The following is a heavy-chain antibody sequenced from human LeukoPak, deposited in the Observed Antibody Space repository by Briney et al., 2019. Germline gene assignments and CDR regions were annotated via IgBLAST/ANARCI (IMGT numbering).Heavy chain of an antibody. D-gene: IGHD1-14*01. V-gene: IGHV3-64*02. Sequence: GGSLRLSCAASGFIFSSYAMQWVRQAPGKELECISAITGNGGGTFYADSVKGRFTISRDNSKNTLFLQMDSLKAEDMAVYYCVRGGQSTNRFDYWGQGILVTVSS. CDR2: ITGNGGGT. CDR3: VRGGQSTNRFDY. CDR1: GFIFSSYA. J-gene: IGHJ4*02.